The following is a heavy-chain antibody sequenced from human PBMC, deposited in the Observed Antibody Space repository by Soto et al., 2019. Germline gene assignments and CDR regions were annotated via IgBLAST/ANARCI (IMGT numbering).Heavy chain of an antibody. J-gene: IGHJ4*02. CDR2: ISSNRGST. V-gene: IGHV3-64*01. Sequence: EVQLVESGGGLVQPGGSLRLSCAASGFTFSSYAMHWVRQAQGKGLEYVSAISSNRGSTYYANSVKGRFTISRDNSKNTLYLQMGSLRAEDMAVYYCAREGYCSSTSCYSFDYWGQGTLVTVSS. D-gene: IGHD2-2*01. CDR3: AREGYCSSTSCYSFDY. CDR1: GFTFSSYA.